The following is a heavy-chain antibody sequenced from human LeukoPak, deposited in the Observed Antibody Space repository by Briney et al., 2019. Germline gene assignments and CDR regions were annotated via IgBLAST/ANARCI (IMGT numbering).Heavy chain of an antibody. J-gene: IGHJ4*02. CDR1: GGTFSIYA. Sequence: SVKVSCKASGGTFSIYAISWVRQAPGQGHEWMGGIIPIFGTANYAQKFQGRVTITADESTSTAYMELSSLRSEDTAVYYCARRTYYYDSSLDYWGQGTLVTVSS. V-gene: IGHV1-69*01. CDR3: ARRTYYYDSSLDY. CDR2: IIPIFGTA. D-gene: IGHD3-22*01.